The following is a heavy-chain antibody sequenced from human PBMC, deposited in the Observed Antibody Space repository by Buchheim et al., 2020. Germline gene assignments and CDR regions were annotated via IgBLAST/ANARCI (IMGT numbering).Heavy chain of an antibody. J-gene: IGHJ4*02. D-gene: IGHD3-16*01. CDR2: IYYSGST. Sequence: QVQLQESGPGLVKPSETLSLTCTVSGASISSYYWSWVRQPPGKGLEWIGYIYYSGSTNYHPSLMSRVTISVATSNNQFSLKLSSVTAADTAVYYCARGHDGLGYWGQGTL. CDR1: GASISSYY. CDR3: ARGHDGLGY. V-gene: IGHV4-59*01.